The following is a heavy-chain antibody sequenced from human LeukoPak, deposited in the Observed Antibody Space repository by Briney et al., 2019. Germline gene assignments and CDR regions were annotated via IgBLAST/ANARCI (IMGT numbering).Heavy chain of an antibody. V-gene: IGHV3-23*01. CDR2: ISGSGGST. J-gene: IGHJ4*02. D-gene: IGHD3-9*01. CDR3: AKDPNFDWLLEGGSFDY. CDR1: GFTFSSYA. Sequence: PGGSLRLSCAASGFTFSSYAISWVRQAPGRGLEWVSAISGSGGSTYYADSVKGRFTISRDNSKNTLYLQMNSLRAEDTAVYYCAKDPNFDWLLEGGSFDYWGQGTLVTVSS.